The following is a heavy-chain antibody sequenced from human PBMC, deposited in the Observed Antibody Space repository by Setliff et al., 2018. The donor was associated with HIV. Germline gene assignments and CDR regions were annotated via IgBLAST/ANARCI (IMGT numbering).Heavy chain of an antibody. CDR3: ARGPARAVARPGWLDP. D-gene: IGHD6-19*01. Sequence: PSETLSLTCTVSGGSISSSSYYWGWIRQPPGKGLEWIGYVYDTGSTNYNPSLKSRVTISVDKSKNQFSLKLSSVTAADTAVYYCARGPARAVARPGWLDPWGQGTLVTVSS. V-gene: IGHV4-61*05. CDR2: VYDTGST. J-gene: IGHJ5*02. CDR1: GGSISSSSYY.